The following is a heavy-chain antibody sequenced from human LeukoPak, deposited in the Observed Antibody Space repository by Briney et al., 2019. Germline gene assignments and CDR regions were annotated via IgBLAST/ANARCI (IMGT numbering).Heavy chain of an antibody. Sequence: SVKVSCKASGGTFSSYTISWVRQAPGQGLEWMGRIIPILGIANYAQKFQGRVTITADKSMSTAYMELSSLRSEDTAVYYCARSRFLEWLLPNDAFDIWGQGTMVTVSS. D-gene: IGHD3-3*01. CDR2: IIPILGIA. CDR3: ARSRFLEWLLPNDAFDI. CDR1: GGTFSSYT. V-gene: IGHV1-69*02. J-gene: IGHJ3*02.